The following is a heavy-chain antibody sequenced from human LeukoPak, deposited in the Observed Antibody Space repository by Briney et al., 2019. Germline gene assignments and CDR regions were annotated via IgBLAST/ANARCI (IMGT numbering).Heavy chain of an antibody. Sequence: SLRLSCAASGFTFDDYAMHWVRQAPGKGLEWVSGISWNSGSIGYADSVKGRFTISRDNAKNSLYLQMNSLRAEDTALYYCAKGISRWTPISDYWGQGTLVTVSS. V-gene: IGHV3-9*01. CDR2: ISWNSGSI. CDR3: AKGISRWTPISDY. D-gene: IGHD2-2*01. J-gene: IGHJ4*02. CDR1: GFTFDDYA.